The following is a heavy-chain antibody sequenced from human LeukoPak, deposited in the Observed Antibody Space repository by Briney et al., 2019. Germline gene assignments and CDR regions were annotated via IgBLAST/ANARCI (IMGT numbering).Heavy chain of an antibody. CDR2: INSDESRT. J-gene: IGHJ5*02. CDR1: GFTFSSYA. CDR3: ARGYGDWFDP. V-gene: IGHV3-74*01. D-gene: IGHD3-10*01. Sequence: GRSLRLSCAASGFTFSSYAMHWVRQPPGKGLVWVSRINSDESRTAYADSVKGRLSISRDNAKNTLYLQMNSLRAEDTAVYYCARGYGDWFDPWGQGTLVTVSS.